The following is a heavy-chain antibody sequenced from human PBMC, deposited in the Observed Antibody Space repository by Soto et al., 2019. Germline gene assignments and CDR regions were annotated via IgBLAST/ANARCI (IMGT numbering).Heavy chain of an antibody. CDR1: GFTFSSYE. CDR2: ISSSGSTI. Sequence: PGGSLRLSCAASGFTFSSYEMNWVRQAPGKGLEWVSYISSSGSTIYYADSVKGRFTISRDNAKNSLYLQMNSLRAEDTAVYYCARGGYYYDSSGYSAFDYWGQGTLVTVSS. V-gene: IGHV3-48*03. D-gene: IGHD3-22*01. J-gene: IGHJ4*02. CDR3: ARGGYYYDSSGYSAFDY.